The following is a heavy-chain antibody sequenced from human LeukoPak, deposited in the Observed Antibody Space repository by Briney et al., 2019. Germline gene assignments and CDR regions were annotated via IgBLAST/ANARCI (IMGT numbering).Heavy chain of an antibody. Sequence: MTSETLSLTCTVSGGSFSTYYWGWIRQPPGKGLEWIGYISCSGSTKYNPSLKSRVTISLDTSKNQFSLKLSSVTAADTAVYYCARLLDYYDSSGYLYYFDYWGQGTLVTVSS. J-gene: IGHJ4*02. CDR3: ARLLDYYDSSGYLYYFDY. V-gene: IGHV4-59*08. CDR2: ISCSGST. CDR1: GGSFSTYY. D-gene: IGHD3-22*01.